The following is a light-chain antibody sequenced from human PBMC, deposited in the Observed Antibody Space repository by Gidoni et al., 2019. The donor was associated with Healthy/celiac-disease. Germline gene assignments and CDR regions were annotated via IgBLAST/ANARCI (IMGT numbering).Light chain of an antibody. V-gene: IGLV1-44*01. CDR1: SSNIGSNP. Sequence: QSVLPQPPSTSGTPGQRVPISCSGRSSNIGSNPVNWYQQLPGTAPKLLIYSNNKRPSGVPDRFSGSKSGTSASLAISGLQSEDEADYYCAAWDDSLNGPVFGGGTKLTVL. CDR2: SNN. CDR3: AAWDDSLNGPV. J-gene: IGLJ3*02.